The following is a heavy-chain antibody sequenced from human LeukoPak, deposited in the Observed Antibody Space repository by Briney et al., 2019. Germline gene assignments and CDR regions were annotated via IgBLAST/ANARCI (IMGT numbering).Heavy chain of an antibody. CDR1: GFTFSNYA. V-gene: IGHV4-59*01. CDR3: ARGDAFDI. J-gene: IGHJ3*02. Sequence: GSLRLSCAASGFTFSNYAMSWVRQAPGKGLEWIGYIYYSGSTNYNPSLKSRVTISVDTSKNQFSLKLSSVTAADTAVYYCARGDAFDIWGQGTMVTVSS. CDR2: IYYSGST.